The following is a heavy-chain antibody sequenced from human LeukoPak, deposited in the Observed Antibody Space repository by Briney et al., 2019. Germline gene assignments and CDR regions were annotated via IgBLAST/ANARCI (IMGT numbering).Heavy chain of an antibody. Sequence: GGSLRLSCAASGFTFSSYAMHWVRQAPGKGLEYVSAISSNGGSTYYANSVKGRFTISRDNSKNTLYLQMGSLRAEDMAVYYCARCSGSIAAAGLIGDWGQGTLVTVSS. CDR3: ARCSGSIAAAGLIGD. D-gene: IGHD6-13*01. V-gene: IGHV3-64*01. CDR1: GFTFSSYA. J-gene: IGHJ4*02. CDR2: ISSNGGST.